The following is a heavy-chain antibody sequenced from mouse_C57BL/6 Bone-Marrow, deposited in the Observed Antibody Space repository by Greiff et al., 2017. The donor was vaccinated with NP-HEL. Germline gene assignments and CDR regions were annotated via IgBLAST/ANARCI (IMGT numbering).Heavy chain of an antibody. CDR3: AREGVTTWYFDY. CDR1: GYTFTSYW. D-gene: IGHD2-12*01. J-gene: IGHJ2*01. Sequence: VQLQQPGAELVMPGASVKLSCKASGYTFTSYWMHWVKQRPGQGLEWIGEIDPSDSYTNYNQKFKGKSTLTVDKSSSTAYMQLSSLTSEDSAVYYCAREGVTTWYFDYWGQGTTLTVSS. CDR2: IDPSDSYT. V-gene: IGHV1-69*01.